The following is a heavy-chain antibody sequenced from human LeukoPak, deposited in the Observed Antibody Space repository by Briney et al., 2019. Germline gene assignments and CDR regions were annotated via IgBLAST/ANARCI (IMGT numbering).Heavy chain of an antibody. D-gene: IGHD1-1*01. CDR2: IKQDGSEK. V-gene: IGHV3-7*03. Sequence: GESLRLSCAASGFTFGTYWMSWVRQAPGKGLEWVADIKQDGSEKDYVDSVKGRFTISRDNAKNSLYLQMNSLRVEDTAVYYCARDRARTGTTLLDYWGQGTLVIVSS. J-gene: IGHJ4*02. CDR3: ARDRARTGTTLLDY. CDR1: GFTFGTYW.